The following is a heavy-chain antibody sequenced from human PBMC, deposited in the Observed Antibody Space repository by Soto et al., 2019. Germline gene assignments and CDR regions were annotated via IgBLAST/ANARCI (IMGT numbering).Heavy chain of an antibody. V-gene: IGHV3-30*18. J-gene: IGHJ6*02. Sequence: GGSLRLSCAASGFTFRSYGMHWVRQAPGKGLEWVAVISYDGSNKYYADSVKGRFTISRDNSKNTLYLQMNSLRAEDTVVYYCAKAVYGGPYVVYGMDVWGQGTTVTVSS. D-gene: IGHD4-17*01. CDR3: AKAVYGGPYVVYGMDV. CDR2: ISYDGSNK. CDR1: GFTFRSYG.